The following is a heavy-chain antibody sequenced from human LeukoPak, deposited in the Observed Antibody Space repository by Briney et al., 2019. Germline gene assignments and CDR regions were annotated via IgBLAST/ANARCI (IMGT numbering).Heavy chain of an antibody. Sequence: GGSLRLSCVASGFTFSSYGIHWVRQAPGKGLEWVAVISYDGTNKYYADSVKGRFTISRDNSNNTLYLQMNSLRAEDTAVYYCAKGRITMVRGVAMDVWGKGTTVTVSS. CDR3: AKGRITMVRGVAMDV. V-gene: IGHV3-30*18. J-gene: IGHJ6*03. CDR2: ISYDGTNK. CDR1: GFTFSSYG. D-gene: IGHD3-10*01.